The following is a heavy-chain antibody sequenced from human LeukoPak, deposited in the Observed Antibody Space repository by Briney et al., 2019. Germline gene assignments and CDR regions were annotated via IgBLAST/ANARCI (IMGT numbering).Heavy chain of an antibody. D-gene: IGHD3-22*01. CDR3: AKDQVTMIVVVPANFDY. CDR2: ISGSGGST. CDR1: GFTFSSYA. J-gene: IGHJ4*02. V-gene: IGHV3-23*01. Sequence: TGGSLRLSCAASGFTFSSYAMSWVRQAPGKGLEWVSAISGSGGSTYYADSVKGRFTISRDNSKNTLYLQMNSLRAEDTAVYYCAKDQVTMIVVVPANFDYWGQGTLVTVSS.